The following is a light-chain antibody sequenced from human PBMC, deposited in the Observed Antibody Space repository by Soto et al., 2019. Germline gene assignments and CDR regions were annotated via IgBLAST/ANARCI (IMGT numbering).Light chain of an antibody. CDR2: DVS. Sequence: QSALPRPASVSGSRGQSFTISCTGTSSDVGGYNYVSLYQQHPGKAPKLMIYDVSNRPSGVSNRFSGSKSGNTASLTISGLQAEDEADYYCSSYSSSSPYVFGTGTKVTVL. CDR1: SSDVGGYNY. J-gene: IGLJ1*01. CDR3: SSYSSSSPYV. V-gene: IGLV2-14*01.